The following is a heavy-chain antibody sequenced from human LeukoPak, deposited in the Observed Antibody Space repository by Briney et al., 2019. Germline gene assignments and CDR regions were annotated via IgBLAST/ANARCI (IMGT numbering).Heavy chain of an antibody. CDR2: IWYDGSNK. Sequence: GRSVRLSCAASGFTFSSYGMHWVRQAPGKGLEWVAVIWYDGSNKYYADSVKGRFTISRDNSKKTLYLQMNILRVEDTAVYYCARDRSTELDYWGQGTLVTVSS. D-gene: IGHD2-2*01. J-gene: IGHJ4*02. CDR1: GFTFSSYG. CDR3: ARDRSTELDY. V-gene: IGHV3-33*01.